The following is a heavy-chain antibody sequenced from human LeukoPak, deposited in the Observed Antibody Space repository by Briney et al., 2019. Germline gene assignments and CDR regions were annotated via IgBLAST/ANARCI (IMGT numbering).Heavy chain of an antibody. CDR2: IYTSGST. D-gene: IGHD3-22*01. J-gene: IGHJ3*02. Sequence: SETLSLTCTVSGGSISTYYWSWIRQPAGKGREWIGRIYTSGSTNYNPSLKSRVTMSVDTSKNHFSLKLSSVTAAETAIYYCARVGKYYYDRTGAFDIWGQGTMVTVSS. CDR1: GGSISTYY. CDR3: ARVGKYYYDRTGAFDI. V-gene: IGHV4-4*07.